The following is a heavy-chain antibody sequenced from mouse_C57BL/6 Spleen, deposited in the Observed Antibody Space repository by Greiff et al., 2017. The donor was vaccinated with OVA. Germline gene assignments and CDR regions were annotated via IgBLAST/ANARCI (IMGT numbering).Heavy chain of an antibody. V-gene: IGHV2-2*01. D-gene: IGHD2-4*01. CDR3: ARWDDYDGGDYYAMDY. CDR1: GFSLTSYG. CDR2: IWSGGST. J-gene: IGHJ4*01. Sequence: VMLVESGPGLVQPSQSLSITCTVSGFSLTSYGVHWVRQSPGKGLEWLGVIWSGGSTDYNAAFISRLSISKDNSKSQVFFKMNSLQADDTAIYYCARWDDYDGGDYYAMDYWGQGTSVTVSS.